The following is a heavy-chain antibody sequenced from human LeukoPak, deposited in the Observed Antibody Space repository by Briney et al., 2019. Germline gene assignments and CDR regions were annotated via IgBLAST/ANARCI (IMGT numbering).Heavy chain of an antibody. CDR3: ARSHTYYYDSSGPPIPYYYYYYMDV. CDR1: GGTFSSYG. J-gene: IGHJ6*03. Sequence: SVKVSCKASGGTFSSYGISWVRQAPRQGLEWMGGIIPIFGTANYAQKFQGRVTITADESTSTAYMELSSLRSEDTAVYYCARSHTYYYDSSGPPIPYYYYYYMDVWGKGTTVTISS. D-gene: IGHD3-22*01. V-gene: IGHV1-69*13. CDR2: IIPIFGTA.